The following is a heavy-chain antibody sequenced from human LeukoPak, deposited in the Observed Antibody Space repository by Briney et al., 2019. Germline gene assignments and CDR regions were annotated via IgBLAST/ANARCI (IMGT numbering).Heavy chain of an antibody. D-gene: IGHD6-13*01. CDR2: MNPNSGNT. CDR1: GYTFTSYD. CDR3: ARDPTSIAAAGNAYWFDP. Sequence: ASVKVSCKASGYTFTSYDINWVRQATGQGLEWMGWMNPNSGNTGYAQMFQGRVTMTRNTSISTAYMELSSLRSEDTAVYYCARDPTSIAAAGNAYWFDPWGQGTLVTVSS. J-gene: IGHJ5*02. V-gene: IGHV1-8*01.